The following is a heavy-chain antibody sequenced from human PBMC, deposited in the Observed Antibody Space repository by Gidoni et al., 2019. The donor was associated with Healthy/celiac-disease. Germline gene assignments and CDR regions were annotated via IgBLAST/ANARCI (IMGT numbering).Heavy chain of an antibody. CDR1: GGSFSGYY. V-gene: IGHV4-34*01. Sequence: QVQLQQWGAGLLKPSETLSLTCAVYGGSFSGYYWSWIRQPPGKGLEWIGEINHSVSTNYNPSLKSRVTISVDTSKDQFSLKLSSVTASDTAVYYCARGHPQGIVVVPAAHGWFDPWGQGTLVTVSS. CDR2: INHSVST. D-gene: IGHD2-2*01. CDR3: ARGHPQGIVVVPAAHGWFDP. J-gene: IGHJ5*02.